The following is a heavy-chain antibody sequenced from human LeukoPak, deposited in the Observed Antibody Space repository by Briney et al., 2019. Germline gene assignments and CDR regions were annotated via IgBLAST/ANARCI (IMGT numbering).Heavy chain of an antibody. Sequence: SETLSLTCAVYGGSFSGYYWSWIRQPPGKGLEWIGEINHSGSTNYNPSLKSRVTISVDTSKNQFSLKLSSVTAADTAVYYCAVTYYYDSSGYFDYWGQGTLVTVSS. CDR3: AVTYYYDSSGYFDY. J-gene: IGHJ4*02. CDR2: INHSGST. D-gene: IGHD3-22*01. CDR1: GGSFSGYY. V-gene: IGHV4-34*01.